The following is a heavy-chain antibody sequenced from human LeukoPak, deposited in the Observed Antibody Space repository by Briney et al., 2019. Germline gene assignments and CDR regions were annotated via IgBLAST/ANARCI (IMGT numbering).Heavy chain of an antibody. V-gene: IGHV1-69*06. J-gene: IGHJ4*02. D-gene: IGHD3-3*01. CDR3: ARALRSYYDFWSGQTDY. Sequence: SVKVSCTASGGTFSSYAISWVRQAPGQGLEWMGRIIPIFGTANYAQKFQGRVTITADKSTSTAYMELSSLRSEDTAVYYCARALRSYYDFWSGQTDYWGQGTLVTVSS. CDR2: IIPIFGTA. CDR1: GGTFSSYA.